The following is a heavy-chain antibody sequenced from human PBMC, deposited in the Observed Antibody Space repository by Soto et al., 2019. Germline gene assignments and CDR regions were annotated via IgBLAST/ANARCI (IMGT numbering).Heavy chain of an antibody. CDR3: AREASAPGTFREDASDI. V-gene: IGHV1-69*12. CDR1: GDTFSNYA. J-gene: IGHJ3*02. Sequence: QVQLVQSGAEVKKSGSSVKVACKVSGDTFSNYAINWVRRPPGQGLEWMGAIVPIFRTTNYAQKFQGRVTITADESTITAYMELSRLRSDDTATYYCAREASAPGTFREDASDIWGQGTKVTVSS. D-gene: IGHD1-7*01. CDR2: IVPIFRTT.